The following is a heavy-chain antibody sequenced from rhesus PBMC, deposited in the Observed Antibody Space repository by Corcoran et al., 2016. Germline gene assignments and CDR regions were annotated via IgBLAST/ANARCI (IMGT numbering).Heavy chain of an antibody. CDR1: GGSVSSSNW. J-gene: IGHJ5-1*01. V-gene: IGHV4-92*01. D-gene: IGHD1-1*01. CDR3: ARGVHLEDV. Sequence: QVQLQESGPGLVKPSETLSLTCAVSGGSVSSSNWWSWIRQPPGKGLEWIVRISGRGGSTDYNPSLNSRVTSSTDTSKNQFSLKLSAVTAADTAIYYCARGVHLEDVWGPGVLVTVSS. CDR2: ISGRGGST.